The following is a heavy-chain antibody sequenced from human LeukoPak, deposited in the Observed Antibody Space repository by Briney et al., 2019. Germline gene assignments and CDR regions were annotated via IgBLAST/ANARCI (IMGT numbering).Heavy chain of an antibody. Sequence: GGSLRLSCAASGFTFSSYAMSWVRQAPGKGPEWVSIISHTGTSIFYADSVEGRFTISRDNSRNTLFLDMNSLRAEDTALYFCAKEEERFAAWGYFDSWGQGSLVTVSS. J-gene: IGHJ4*02. V-gene: IGHV3-23*01. CDR3: AKEEERFAAWGYFDS. CDR2: ISHTGTSI. D-gene: IGHD3-16*01. CDR1: GFTFSSYA.